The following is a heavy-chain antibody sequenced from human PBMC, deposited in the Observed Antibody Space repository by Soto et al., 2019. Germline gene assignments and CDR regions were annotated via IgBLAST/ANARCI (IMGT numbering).Heavy chain of an antibody. CDR2: ISGSGGST. CDR3: AKSYYYGSGSYNGYYYGMDV. V-gene: IGHV3-23*01. D-gene: IGHD3-10*01. CDR1: GFTFSSYA. J-gene: IGHJ6*02. Sequence: GGSLRLSCAASGFTFSSYAMSWVRQAPGKGLEWVSAISGSGGSTYYADSVKGRFTISRDNSKNTLYLQMNSLRAEDTAVYYCAKSYYYGSGSYNGYYYGMDVWGQGTTVTVSS.